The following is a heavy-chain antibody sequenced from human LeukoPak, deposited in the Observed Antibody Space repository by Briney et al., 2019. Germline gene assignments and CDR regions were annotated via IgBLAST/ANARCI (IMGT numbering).Heavy chain of an antibody. J-gene: IGHJ3*02. Sequence: GGSLRLSCVASGFTFSDFSLNWVRQAPGKGLEWISYIGSAVYYADSVKGRFTISRDNAKNSLYLQMNSLRAEDTAVYYCAGYVSSGRRDAFDIWGRGTMVTVSS. CDR3: AGYVSSGRRDAFDI. CDR1: GFTFSDFS. V-gene: IGHV3-48*04. CDR2: IGSAV. D-gene: IGHD3-22*01.